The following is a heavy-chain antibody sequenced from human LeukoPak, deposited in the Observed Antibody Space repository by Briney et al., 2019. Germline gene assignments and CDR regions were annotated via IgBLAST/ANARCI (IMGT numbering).Heavy chain of an antibody. CDR1: GFTFSNYA. CDR3: AKDIRYCGGGSCEYYYYMDV. D-gene: IGHD2-15*01. J-gene: IGHJ6*03. Sequence: GGSLRLSCAASGFTFSNYAMSWVRQAPGKGLEWVSSISGSGGITYYADSVKGRFTISRDNSKNALSLQMNSLRAEDTAVYYCAKDIRYCGGGSCEYYYYMDVWGKGTTVTVSS. V-gene: IGHV3-23*01. CDR2: ISGSGGIT.